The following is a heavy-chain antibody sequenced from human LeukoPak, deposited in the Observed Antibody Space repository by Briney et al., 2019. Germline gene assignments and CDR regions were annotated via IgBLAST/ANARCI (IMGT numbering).Heavy chain of an antibody. CDR3: AGYNWNYKDLDY. V-gene: IGHV4-34*01. D-gene: IGHD1-7*01. J-gene: IGHJ4*02. CDR1: GGSFSGYY. CDR2: INHSGST. Sequence: SETLSLTCAVYGGSFSGYYWSWIRQPPGKGLEWIGEINHSGSTNYNPSLKSRVTISVDTSKSQFSLKLSSVTAADTAVYYCAGYNWNYKDLDYWGQGTLVTVSS.